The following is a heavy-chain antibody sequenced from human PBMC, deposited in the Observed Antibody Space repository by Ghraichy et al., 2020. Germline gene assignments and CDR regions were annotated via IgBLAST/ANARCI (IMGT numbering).Heavy chain of an antibody. CDR2: ISGSGGST. Sequence: GSLRLSCAASGFTFSSYAMSWVRQAPGKGLEWVSAISGSGGSTYYADSVKGRFTISRDNSKNTLYLQMNSLRAEDTAVYYCAKDRFPPTWVTADDENDYGGKGPFDYWGQGTLVTVSS. CDR3: AKDRFPPTWVTADDENDYGGKGPFDY. V-gene: IGHV3-23*01. J-gene: IGHJ4*02. D-gene: IGHD4-23*01. CDR1: GFTFSSYA.